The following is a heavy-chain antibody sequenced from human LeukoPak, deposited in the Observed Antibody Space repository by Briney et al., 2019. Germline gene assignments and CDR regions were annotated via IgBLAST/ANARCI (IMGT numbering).Heavy chain of an antibody. CDR1: GWSFNGYY. V-gene: IGHV4-34*01. CDR3: ARGQVPAARGYNWFYP. D-gene: IGHD2-2*01. J-gene: IGHJ5*02. CDR2: INARGDT. Sequence: SETLSLTCAVDGWSFNGYYWNWIRQPPGKGLEWIGEINARGDTNYNPSLKSRVTISVDTSKKQFSLRLTSMIAADTALYYCARGQVPAARGYNWFYPWGQGTLVTVSS.